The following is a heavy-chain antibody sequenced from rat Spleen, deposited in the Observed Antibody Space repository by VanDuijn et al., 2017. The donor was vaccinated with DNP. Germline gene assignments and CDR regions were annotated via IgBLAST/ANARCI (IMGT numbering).Heavy chain of an antibody. J-gene: IGHJ2*01. CDR2: ISYDGGST. V-gene: IGHV5-20*01. D-gene: IGHD1-4*01. CDR1: GFTFSDYY. CDR3: TTSTGITTGDY. Sequence: EVQLVESGGGLVQPGRSLKLSCAASGFTFSDYYMAWVRQAPTKGLEWVASISYDGGSTYYRDSVKGRFTISRDNAKSSLYLRMDSLRSEDTATYYCTTSTGITTGDYWGQGVMVTVSS.